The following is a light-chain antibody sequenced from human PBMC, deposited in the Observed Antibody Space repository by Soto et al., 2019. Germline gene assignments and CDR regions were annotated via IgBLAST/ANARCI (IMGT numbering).Light chain of an antibody. V-gene: IGKV1-39*01. J-gene: IGKJ2*01. CDR1: QTISTY. Sequence: DIQMTQSPSSLSASVGDRVTITCRASQTISTYLNWYQQKPGKAPKLLIYATSTFQSGVPSRFSGSGSGTDFTLTINSLHPEDFATYYCQQSHGIPYTLGKGTKLEIK. CDR2: ATS. CDR3: QQSHGIPYT.